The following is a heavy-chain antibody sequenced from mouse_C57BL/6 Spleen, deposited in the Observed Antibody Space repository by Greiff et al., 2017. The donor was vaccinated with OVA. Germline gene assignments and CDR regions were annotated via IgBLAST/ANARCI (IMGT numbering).Heavy chain of an antibody. D-gene: IGHD2-3*01. V-gene: IGHV2-2*01. CDR1: GFSLTSYG. Sequence: VNVVESGPGLVQPSQSLSITCPVSGFSLTSYGVHWVRQSPGKGLEWLGVIWSGGSTDYNAAFISRLSISKDNSKSQVFFKMNSLQADDTAIYYCARNFYDGYPGTSMDYWGQGTSVTVSS. CDR2: IWSGGST. CDR3: ARNFYDGYPGTSMDY. J-gene: IGHJ4*01.